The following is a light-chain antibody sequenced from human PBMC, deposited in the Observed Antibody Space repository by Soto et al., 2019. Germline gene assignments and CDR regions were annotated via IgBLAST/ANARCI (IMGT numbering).Light chain of an antibody. CDR3: QQYNNWPRT. J-gene: IGKJ1*01. CDR2: GAS. Sequence: EIVLTKSPGTLSLSPGERATLSCRASQSVSRSHLAWFQQKPGQAPRLLIYGASTRATGIPARFSGSGSGTEFTLTISSLQSEDFAVYYCQQYNNWPRTFGQGTKVDIK. V-gene: IGKV3-15*01. CDR1: QSVSRSH.